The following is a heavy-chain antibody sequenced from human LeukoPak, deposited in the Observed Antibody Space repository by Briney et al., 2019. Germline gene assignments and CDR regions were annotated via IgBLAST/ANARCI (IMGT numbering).Heavy chain of an antibody. Sequence: GGSLRLSCAASGFTFSSYGMHWVRQAPGKGLEWVAFIRYDGSNKYYADSVKGRFTISRDNSKNTLYLQMNSLRAEDTAVYYCAKDQGWVQFSFDYWGQGTLVTVSS. D-gene: IGHD5-24*01. CDR3: AKDQGWVQFSFDY. J-gene: IGHJ4*02. V-gene: IGHV3-30*02. CDR2: IRYDGSNK. CDR1: GFTFSSYG.